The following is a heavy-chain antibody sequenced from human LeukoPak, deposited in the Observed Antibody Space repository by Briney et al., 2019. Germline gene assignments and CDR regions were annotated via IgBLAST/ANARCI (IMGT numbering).Heavy chain of an antibody. CDR2: VFSRGKT. D-gene: IGHD5-18*01. CDR1: AGSTSSFY. V-gene: IGHV4-4*07. CDR3: ARHPYSYGSSGY. Sequence: SQTLSLMCTVAAGSTSSFYWTLIRHPAGKRLEWIGRVFSRGKTDYNPTLKRRVTISVDTSKNQFSLKLSTVTAADTAVYYCARHPYSYGSSGYWGQGTLVTVSS. J-gene: IGHJ4*02.